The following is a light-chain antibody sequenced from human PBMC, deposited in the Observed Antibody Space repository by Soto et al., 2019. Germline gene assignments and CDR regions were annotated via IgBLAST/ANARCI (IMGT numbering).Light chain of an antibody. CDR3: QQYKTWLT. V-gene: IGKV3-15*01. CDR1: QSVDYN. CDR2: GVA. J-gene: IGKJ4*01. Sequence: EVVLTQSPATLSVSPGERVTLSCRASQSVDYNLAWYQQKPGQAPRLLIYGVATRATGIPARFSDSASGTEFTLTISSLQSEDFAIYYCQQYKTWLTFGGGTKVDIK.